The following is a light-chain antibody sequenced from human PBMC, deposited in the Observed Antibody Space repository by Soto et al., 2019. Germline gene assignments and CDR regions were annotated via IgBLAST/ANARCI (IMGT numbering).Light chain of an antibody. Sequence: EIVLTHSPGTLSLSPGERVTLSCRASQSVSSNFLAWYQQKPGQAPRLLIYGASNRAAGIPDRFSGSGSGTDFTLTISRLEPEDFAVYYCHQYSSSRRTFGQGTKVEI. CDR1: QSVSSNF. CDR3: HQYSSSRRT. J-gene: IGKJ1*01. CDR2: GAS. V-gene: IGKV3-20*01.